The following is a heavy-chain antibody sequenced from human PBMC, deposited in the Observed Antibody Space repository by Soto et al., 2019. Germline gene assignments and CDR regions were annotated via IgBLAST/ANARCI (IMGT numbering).Heavy chain of an antibody. Sequence: VQLVESGGGLVQPGESLRLSCAASGFTFSNHWINWIRQTPGRGLEWLAVIKQDGSEKYYVESVKSRFTVSRDNAMNTAYLQMNILRVDDTAVYYCARDWYMDYWGQGTLVTVS. J-gene: IGHJ4*02. CDR3: ARDWYMDY. CDR1: GFTFSNHW. CDR2: IKQDGSEK. D-gene: IGHD1-20*01. V-gene: IGHV3-7*04.